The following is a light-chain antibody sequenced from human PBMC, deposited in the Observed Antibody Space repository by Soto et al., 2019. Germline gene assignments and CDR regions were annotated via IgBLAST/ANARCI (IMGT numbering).Light chain of an antibody. V-gene: IGKV3-20*01. Sequence: EIVLTQSPGTLSLSPGESATLFCRASQTVSSSCLAWYQQKPGQAPRLLIYGVSSRATGIPDRFSGSGSGTDFTLTISRLQPEDFAVYYCQHYDNSAALTFGGGTNVDIK. J-gene: IGKJ4*01. CDR3: QHYDNSAALT. CDR2: GVS. CDR1: QTVSSSC.